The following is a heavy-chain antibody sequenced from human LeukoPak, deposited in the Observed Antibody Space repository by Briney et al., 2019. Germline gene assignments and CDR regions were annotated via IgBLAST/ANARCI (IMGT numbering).Heavy chain of an antibody. CDR1: GFTFDDYG. CDR3: ARGEVYYYGSSGYAFDI. Sequence: GGSLRLSCAASGFTFDDYGMSWVRQAPGKGLEWVSGINWNGGSTGYADSVKGRFTISRDNAKNSLYLQMNSLRAEDTALYYCARGEVYYYGSSGYAFDIWGQGTMVTVSS. CDR2: INWNGGST. V-gene: IGHV3-20*04. J-gene: IGHJ3*02. D-gene: IGHD3-22*01.